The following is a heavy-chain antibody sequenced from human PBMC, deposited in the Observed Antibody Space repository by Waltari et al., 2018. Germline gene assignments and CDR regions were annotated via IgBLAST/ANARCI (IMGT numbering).Heavy chain of an antibody. Sequence: EVQLVESGGGLIQLGGSLRLSCAASGFNVYNTYMSWVRQAPGKGLEWVSVIYAGSGGTFYAESVKGRFSISRDNSKNTLYLDLNSLTAEDTAVYYCARAGLGSPLQWLQLLDSWGRGTLVTVSS. V-gene: IGHV3-53*01. J-gene: IGHJ4*02. D-gene: IGHD6-19*01. CDR3: ARAGLGSPLQWLQLLDS. CDR1: GFNVYNTY. CDR2: IYAGSGGT.